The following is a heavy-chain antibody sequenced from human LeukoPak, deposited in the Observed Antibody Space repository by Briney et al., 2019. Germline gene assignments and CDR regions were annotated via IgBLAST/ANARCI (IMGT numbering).Heavy chain of an antibody. CDR2: ISDSGDNT. CDR1: GFTFSTYG. Sequence: GGSLRLSCAASGFTFSTYGMNWVRQAPGKGLEWVSHISDSGDNTYYADSVKGRFTISRDNSKNTLYLQMNSLRVEDTAVYYCANRRAAGDHWGQGTLVTVSS. D-gene: IGHD6-13*01. CDR3: ANRRAAGDH. V-gene: IGHV3-23*01. J-gene: IGHJ4*02.